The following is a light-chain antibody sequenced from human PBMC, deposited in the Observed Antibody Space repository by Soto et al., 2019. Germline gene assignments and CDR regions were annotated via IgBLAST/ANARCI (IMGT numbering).Light chain of an antibody. CDR2: GAT. J-gene: IGKJ3*01. Sequence: IVMTQYPATRSLSPGERGTLSCRASQSVSILLAWYQQKPGQAPRLLIHGATTRATGIPARFSGSGSGTEFTLTISSLEPADFAVYYCQQRSNWPTFTFGPGTKVDIK. V-gene: IGKV3-11*01. CDR3: QQRSNWPTFT. CDR1: QSVSIL.